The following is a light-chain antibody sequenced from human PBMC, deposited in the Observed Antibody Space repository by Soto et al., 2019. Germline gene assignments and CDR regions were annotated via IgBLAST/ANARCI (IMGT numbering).Light chain of an antibody. CDR1: SGHSSYA. CDR3: QTWGTGGVV. Sequence: QSVLTQSPSESASLGASVKLSCTLSSGHSSYAIAWHQQQPEKGPRYLMKLNSDGSHSKGDGIPDRFSGSSSGAERYLTISSLQSEDEADYYCQTWGTGGVVFGGGTKLTVL. J-gene: IGLJ2*01. V-gene: IGLV4-69*01. CDR2: LNSDGSH.